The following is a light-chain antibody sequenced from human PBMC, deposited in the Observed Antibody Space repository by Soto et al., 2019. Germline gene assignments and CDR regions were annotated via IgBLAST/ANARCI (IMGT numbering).Light chain of an antibody. CDR2: AAS. CDR1: QTISNY. Sequence: IQMTQSPTSLSASVGDRVTITCRASQTISNYLNWFQQKPGKVPKLLIYAASSLQSGVPSRFSGSGSGTDFTLTISSLQPEDFATYYCQHSYNTPWAFGQGTKVEIK. CDR3: QHSYNTPWA. J-gene: IGKJ1*01. V-gene: IGKV1-39*01.